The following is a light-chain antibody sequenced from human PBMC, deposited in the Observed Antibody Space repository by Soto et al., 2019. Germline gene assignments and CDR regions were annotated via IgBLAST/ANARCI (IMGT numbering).Light chain of an antibody. CDR2: EVS. V-gene: IGLV2-14*01. Sequence: QSALTQPASVSGSPGQSITISCTGTSSDVGSYNYVSWYQQHPGKAPKLMIYEVSTRPSGVSSRFSGSKSGNTASLIISGLQAEDEADYYCSSYSSSSTVFGTGTKVTVL. CDR3: SSYSSSSTV. CDR1: SSDVGSYNY. J-gene: IGLJ1*01.